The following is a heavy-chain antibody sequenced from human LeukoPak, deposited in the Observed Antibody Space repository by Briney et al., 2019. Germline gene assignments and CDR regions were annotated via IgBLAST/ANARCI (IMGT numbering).Heavy chain of an antibody. CDR2: IRKKSNGYNT. D-gene: IGHD2-2*01. J-gene: IGHJ3*02. CDR1: GFTFSDHY. Sequence: PGGSLRLSCAASGFTFSDHYMDWVRQAPGEGLEWVARIRKKSNGYNTQYAASVKGRFIISREDSRNSLYLQMNSLKTEDTAVYYCARVGVVVPAGMDICGQGTIVTASS. CDR3: ARVGVVVPAGMDI. V-gene: IGHV3-72*01.